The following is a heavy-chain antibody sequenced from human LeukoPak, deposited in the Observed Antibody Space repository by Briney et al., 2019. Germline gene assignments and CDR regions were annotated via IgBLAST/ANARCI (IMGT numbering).Heavy chain of an antibody. D-gene: IGHD2-8*01. CDR2: ISGSGGST. J-gene: IGHJ6*02. Sequence: GGSLRLSCAASGFTFSSYAMSWVRQAPGKGLEWVSAISGSGGSTYYADSVKGRFTISRDNSKNTLYLQMNSLRAEDTAVYYCARSLILYYSEKHYYYYGMDVWGQGTTVTVSS. V-gene: IGHV3-23*01. CDR3: ARSLILYYSEKHYYYYGMDV. CDR1: GFTFSSYA.